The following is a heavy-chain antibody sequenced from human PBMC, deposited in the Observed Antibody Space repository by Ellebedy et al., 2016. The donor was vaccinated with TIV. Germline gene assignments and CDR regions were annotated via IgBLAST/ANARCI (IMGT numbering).Heavy chain of an antibody. CDR3: ARDSRGFYHSSGYFNH. CDR1: GFAFSSYA. D-gene: IGHD3-22*01. Sequence: GESLKISCPASGFAFSSYAMHWVRQAPGKGLEWVAVISSDGSQKYYSDSVKGRFTISRDSSKITLSLQMNSLRPEDTAVYYCARDSRGFYHSSGYFNHWGQGTLVTVSS. J-gene: IGHJ1*01. V-gene: IGHV3-30*03. CDR2: ISSDGSQK.